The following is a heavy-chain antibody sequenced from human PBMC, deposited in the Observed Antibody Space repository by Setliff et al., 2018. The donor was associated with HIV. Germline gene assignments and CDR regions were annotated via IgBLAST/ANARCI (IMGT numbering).Heavy chain of an antibody. CDR1: GFAFSGHQ. V-gene: IGHV3-7*01. Sequence: PGGSLRLSCAASGFAFSGHQMSWVRQAPGKGLESVANVKQDGTETLYVESVKGRFTISRDNANNLVYLQMNSLRVEDTAVYFCARWGSGSYERVFDYWGQGMLVTVSS. J-gene: IGHJ4*02. CDR3: ARWGSGSYERVFDY. D-gene: IGHD1-26*01. CDR2: VKQDGTET.